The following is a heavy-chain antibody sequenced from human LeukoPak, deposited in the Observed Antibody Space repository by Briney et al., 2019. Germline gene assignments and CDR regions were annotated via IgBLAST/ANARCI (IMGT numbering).Heavy chain of an antibody. CDR2: ISAYNGNT. D-gene: IGHD3-9*01. CDR3: ARYYDILTGYSNFDY. CDR1: GYTGTSYG. J-gene: IGHJ4*02. V-gene: IGHV1-18*01. Sequence: ASVKVSCKASGYTGTSYGISWVRQAPGQGLEWMGWISAYNGNTNYAQKLQGRVTMTTDSSTSTAYKELRSLRSDDTAVYYCARYYDILTGYSNFDYWGQGTLVTVSS.